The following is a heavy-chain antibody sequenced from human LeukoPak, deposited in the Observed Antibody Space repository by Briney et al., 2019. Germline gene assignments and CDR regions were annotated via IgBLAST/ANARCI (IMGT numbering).Heavy chain of an antibody. D-gene: IGHD3/OR15-3a*01. CDR1: GGAISSSSYY. CDR2: IYYSGST. J-gene: IGHJ4*02. CDR3: ARGGGTGYHLTVPFDY. Sequence: PSETLSLTCTVSGGAISSSSYYWVWIRQPPGKGLEWIGYIYYSGSTNYNPSLKSRVTISVDTSKNQFSLKLSSVTAADTAVYYCARGGGTGYHLTVPFDYWGQGTLVTVSS. V-gene: IGHV4-61*05.